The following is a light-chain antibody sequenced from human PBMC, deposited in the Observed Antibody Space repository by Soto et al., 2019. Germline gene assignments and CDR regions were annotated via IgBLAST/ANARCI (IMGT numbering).Light chain of an antibody. CDR1: QSVTKDY. CDR3: QQTSSSPLT. J-gene: IGKJ4*01. V-gene: IGKV3-20*01. CDR2: DAS. Sequence: EIVLTQSPGTLSLSPGERATLSCRASQSVTKDYLAWYQQKPGQAPRLLIHDASSRATGIPDRFSGSGSGTDFTLTISRLEPEDFAVYYCQQTSSSPLTFGGGTRWIS.